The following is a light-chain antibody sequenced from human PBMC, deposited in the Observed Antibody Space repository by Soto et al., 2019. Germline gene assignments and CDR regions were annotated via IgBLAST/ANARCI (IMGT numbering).Light chain of an antibody. CDR2: DAS. CDR1: QSISSW. V-gene: IGKV1-5*01. J-gene: IGKJ3*01. Sequence: DIQMTQSPSTLSASVGDRVTITCRASQSISSWLAWYQQKPGKAPKLLIYDASSLESGVPSRFSGSGSGTEFTLTISSRQPDEFATYYCQQYNSYPIFTFGPGTKVDIK. CDR3: QQYNSYPIFT.